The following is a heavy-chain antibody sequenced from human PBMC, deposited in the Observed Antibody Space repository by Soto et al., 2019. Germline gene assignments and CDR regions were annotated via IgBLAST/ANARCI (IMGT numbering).Heavy chain of an antibody. D-gene: IGHD4-17*01. V-gene: IGHV1-3*01. CDR2: INAGNGNT. J-gene: IGHJ4*02. CDR3: ARVTVIEKSFEY. Sequence: QVPLVQSGAEVKKPGASVMVSCKASGYTFTSYAMHWVRQAPGQRLEWMGWINAGNGNTKYSQKFQGRVTITRDTSASTAYMELSSLRSEDTAVYYCARVTVIEKSFEYWGQGTLVTASS. CDR1: GYTFTSYA.